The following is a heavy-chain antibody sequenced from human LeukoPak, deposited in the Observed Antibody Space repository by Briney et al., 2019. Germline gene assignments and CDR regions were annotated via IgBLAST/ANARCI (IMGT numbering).Heavy chain of an antibody. V-gene: IGHV4-61*02. CDR1: GGSISSGSYY. D-gene: IGHD4-11*01. CDR2: IYTSGST. J-gene: IGHJ5*02. Sequence: SETLSLTCTVSGGSISSGSYYWSWIRQPAGKGLEWIGRIYTSGSTNYNPSLKSRVTISVDTSKNQFSLRLSSVTAADTAVYYCARDALGDDYSNYNWFDPWGQGTLVTVSS. CDR3: ARDALGDDYSNYNWFDP.